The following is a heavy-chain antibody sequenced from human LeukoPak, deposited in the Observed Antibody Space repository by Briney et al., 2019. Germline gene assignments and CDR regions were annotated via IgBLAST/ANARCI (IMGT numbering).Heavy chain of an antibody. CDR1: GYTFTSYG. V-gene: IGHV1-18*01. J-gene: IGHJ4*02. CDR2: ISAYNGNT. D-gene: IGHD3-22*01. CDR3: ARTVYDSSGYYYYHLSYYFDY. Sequence: GASVKVSCKASGYTFTSYGISWVRQAPGQGLEWMGWISAYNGNTNYAQKLQGRVTMTRDTSTSTVYMELSSLRSEDTAVYYCARTVYDSSGYYYYHLSYYFDYWGQGTLVTVSS.